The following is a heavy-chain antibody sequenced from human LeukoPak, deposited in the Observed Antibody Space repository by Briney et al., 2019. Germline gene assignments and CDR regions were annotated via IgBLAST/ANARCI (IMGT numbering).Heavy chain of an antibody. CDR2: IYYSGTT. CDR1: GGSISNYY. D-gene: IGHD6-13*01. CDR3: ARGVYIAAAQYGY. V-gene: IGHV4-59*01. Sequence: SSETLSLTCTVSGGSISNYYWSWTRQPPGKGLEWIGYIYYSGTTNYNPSLKSRVTISVDTSKNQFSLKLNSVTAADTAVYYCARGVYIAAAQYGYWGQGTLVTVSS. J-gene: IGHJ4*02.